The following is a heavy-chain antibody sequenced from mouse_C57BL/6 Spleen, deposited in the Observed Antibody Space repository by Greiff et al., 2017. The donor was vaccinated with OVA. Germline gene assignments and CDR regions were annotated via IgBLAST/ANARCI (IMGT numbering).Heavy chain of an antibody. J-gene: IGHJ3*01. Sequence: EVKLQQSGAELVRPGDSVKLSCTASGFNIKDYYMHWVKQRPEQGLEWIGRLDPEDGDTEYAPKFQGKATMTADTSSNTAYLQLSSRTCENTAVYYCTTDSSGYRFAYWGQGTLVTVSA. CDR2: LDPEDGDT. D-gene: IGHD3-2*02. CDR3: TTDSSGYRFAY. CDR1: GFNIKDYY. V-gene: IGHV14-1*01.